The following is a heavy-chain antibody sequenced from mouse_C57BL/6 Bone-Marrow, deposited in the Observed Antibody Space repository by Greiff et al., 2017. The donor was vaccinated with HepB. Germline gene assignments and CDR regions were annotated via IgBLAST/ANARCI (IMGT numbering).Heavy chain of an antibody. CDR3: AKNGYSYYAMDY. CDR1: GFSLTSYG. V-gene: IGHV2-5*01. D-gene: IGHD2-3*01. J-gene: IGHJ4*01. CDR2: IWRGGST. Sequence: VKLQESGPGLVQPSQSLSITCTVSGFSLTSYGVHWVRQSPGKGLEWLGVIWRGGSTDYNAAFMSRLSITKDNSKSQVFFKMNSLQADDTAIYYCAKNGYSYYAMDYWGQGTSVTVSS.